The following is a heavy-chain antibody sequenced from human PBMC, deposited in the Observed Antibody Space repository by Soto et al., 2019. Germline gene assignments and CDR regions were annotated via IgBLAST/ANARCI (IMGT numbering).Heavy chain of an antibody. Sequence: GGSLRLSCAASGFTFTSYSMSWVRQAPGKGLEWVSYISSGSSTIYYADSVEGRFTISRDNAKNSLYLQTNSLRAEDTAVYYCARIGGRCISTSCPARDAFDIWGRGTMVTVSS. D-gene: IGHD2-2*01. CDR1: GFTFTSYS. V-gene: IGHV3-48*01. J-gene: IGHJ3*02. CDR2: ISSGSSTI. CDR3: ARIGGRCISTSCPARDAFDI.